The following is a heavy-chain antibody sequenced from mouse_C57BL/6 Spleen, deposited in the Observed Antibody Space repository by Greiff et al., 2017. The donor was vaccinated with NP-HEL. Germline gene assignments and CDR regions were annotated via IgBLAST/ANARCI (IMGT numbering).Heavy chain of an antibody. Sequence: QVQLQQPGAELVRPGTSVKLSCKASGYTFTSYWMHWVKQRPGQGLEWIGVIDPADSYTNYNQKFKGKATLTVDTSSSTAYMQLSSLTSEDSAVYCCARQGYFYGSSYLLADWGQGTLVTVSA. CDR3: ARQGYFYGSSYLLAD. V-gene: IGHV1-59*01. J-gene: IGHJ3*01. CDR1: GYTFTSYW. D-gene: IGHD1-1*01. CDR2: IDPADSYT.